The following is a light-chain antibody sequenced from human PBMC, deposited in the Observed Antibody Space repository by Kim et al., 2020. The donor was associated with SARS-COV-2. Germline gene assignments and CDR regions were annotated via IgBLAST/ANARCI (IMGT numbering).Light chain of an antibody. CDR3: LQHNTYPIT. V-gene: IGKV1-17*01. CDR1: QDIRND. CDR2: GAS. J-gene: IGKJ5*01. Sequence: ASVGDRVPITCRASQDIRNDLGWYQQNPGRAPKRLIYGASSLQSGVPSRFSGSGSGTGFTLTISSLQPEDFATYFCLQHNTYPITFGQGTRLEIK.